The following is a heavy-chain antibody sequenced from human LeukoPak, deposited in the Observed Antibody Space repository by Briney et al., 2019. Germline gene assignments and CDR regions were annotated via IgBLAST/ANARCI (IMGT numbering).Heavy chain of an antibody. J-gene: IGHJ4*02. Sequence: GSSVKVSCXASGGTFSSYAISWVRQAPGQGLVWMGGIIPIFGTANYAQKFQGRVTITADESTSTAYMELSSLRSEDTAVYYCARRSRFFDYWGQGTLVTVSS. CDR2: IIPIFGTA. CDR3: ARRSRFFDY. V-gene: IGHV1-69*01. CDR1: GGTFSSYA.